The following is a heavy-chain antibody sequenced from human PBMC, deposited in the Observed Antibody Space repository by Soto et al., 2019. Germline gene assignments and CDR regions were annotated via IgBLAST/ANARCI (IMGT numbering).Heavy chain of an antibody. CDR3: AKIAASSFDI. CDR1: GASISSSY. D-gene: IGHD2-15*01. J-gene: IGHJ3*02. V-gene: IGHV4-59*01. CDR2: IFYSGST. Sequence: QVQLQESGPGLMKPSETLSLTCAVSGASISSSYWSWIRQPPGKGLEWIGYIFYSGSTNYNPSLKSRVTISVDTSKNQFSLELTSVTAADTAVYYCAKIAASSFDIWGQGTMVTVSS.